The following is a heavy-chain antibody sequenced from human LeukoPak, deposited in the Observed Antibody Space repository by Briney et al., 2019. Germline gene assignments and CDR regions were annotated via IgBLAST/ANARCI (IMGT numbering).Heavy chain of an antibody. CDR2: IDGSGTAT. J-gene: IGHJ3*01. V-gene: IGHV3-48*03. CDR3: ARSSGRTLDV. Sequence: PGGSLKLSCAASGFIFSSYEMNWVRQAPGRGLEWISYIDGSGTATNYADSVEGRFTIFRDNAKRSVYLQMNSLRPEDTAVYFCARSSGRTLDVWGQGTTVIVSS. CDR1: GFIFSSYE. D-gene: IGHD3-22*01.